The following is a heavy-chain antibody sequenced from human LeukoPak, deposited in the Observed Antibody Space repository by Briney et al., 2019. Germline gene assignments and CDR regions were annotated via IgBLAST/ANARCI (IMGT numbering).Heavy chain of an antibody. V-gene: IGHV3-7*03. CDR3: AREVLNDAFDI. Sequence: GGSLRLSCAASGFTLSTHYMSWVRQVPGKGLEWVANIKQDGSYIYYVDSVKGRFTISRDNAKNSLYLQMNSLRAEDTAVYYCAREVLNDAFDIWGQGTMVTVSS. J-gene: IGHJ3*02. CDR2: IKQDGSYI. CDR1: GFTLSTHY.